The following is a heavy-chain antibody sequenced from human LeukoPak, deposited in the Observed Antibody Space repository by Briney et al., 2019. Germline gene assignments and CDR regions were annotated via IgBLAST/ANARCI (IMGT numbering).Heavy chain of an antibody. Sequence: ASETLSLTCAVYGGSFSGYYWSWIRQPPGKGLEWIGEINHSGSTNYNPSLKSRVTISVDTSKNQFSLKLSSVTAADTAVYYCAREERNGDYYYGMDVWGQGTTVTVSS. V-gene: IGHV4-34*01. CDR3: AREERNGDYYYGMDV. D-gene: IGHD1-1*01. CDR1: GGSFSGYY. CDR2: INHSGST. J-gene: IGHJ6*02.